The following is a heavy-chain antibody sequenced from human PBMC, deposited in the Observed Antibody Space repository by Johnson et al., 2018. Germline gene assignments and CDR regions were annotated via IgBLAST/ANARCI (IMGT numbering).Heavy chain of an antibody. CDR1: GFTFSSYA. CDR3: AKRGVLTAAGLRGAAFAS. Sequence: VQLVQSGGGLVQPGGSLRLSCAASGFTFSSYAMSWVHQAPGKGLEWVSAISGSGGSTYYADSVKGRVTISRDNSKNTLYLQMNSLRAEDTAVYYCAKRGVLTAAGLRGAAFASWGQGTMVTVSS. J-gene: IGHJ3*02. CDR2: ISGSGGST. V-gene: IGHV3-23*04. D-gene: IGHD6-13*01.